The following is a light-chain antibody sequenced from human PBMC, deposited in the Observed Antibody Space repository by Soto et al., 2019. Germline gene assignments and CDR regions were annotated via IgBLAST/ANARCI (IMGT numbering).Light chain of an antibody. CDR2: DAS. V-gene: IGKV3-20*01. CDR3: KQYGSSPAT. CDR1: QSVSSSY. Sequence: EIVLTQSPGTLSLSPGERVTLSCRASQSVSSSYLAWYQQKPGQAPRLLIYDASSRATGIPDRFSGSGSGTDFTLTISSLEPEDFPVYYCKQYGSSPATFGGGTKVEIK. J-gene: IGKJ4*01.